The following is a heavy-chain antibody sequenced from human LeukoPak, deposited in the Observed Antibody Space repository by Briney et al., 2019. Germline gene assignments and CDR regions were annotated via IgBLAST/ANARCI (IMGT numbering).Heavy chain of an antibody. J-gene: IGHJ4*02. CDR2: IITRNGDT. CDR1: GYNFISYD. D-gene: IGHD1-26*01. Sequence: ASVKVSCKTSGYNFISYDITWVRQAPGQGLEWMGWIITRNGDTKYAKNLQGRVTLTTDTSTSTAYMELRSLRSDDTAVYYCGRDLYSGSSPVGYWGQGTLVTVSS. CDR3: GRDLYSGSSPVGY. V-gene: IGHV1-18*01.